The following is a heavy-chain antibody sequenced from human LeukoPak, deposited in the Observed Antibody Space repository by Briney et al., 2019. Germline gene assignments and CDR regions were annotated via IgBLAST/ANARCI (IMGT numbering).Heavy chain of an antibody. V-gene: IGHV4-34*01. J-gene: IGHJ5*02. CDR3: ARRTWSGELLWFGELLSYWFDP. CDR2: INHSGST. CDR1: GGSFSGYY. D-gene: IGHD3-10*01. Sequence: PSETLSLTCAVYGGSFSGYYRSWIRQPPGKGLEWIGEINHSGSTNYNPSLKSRVTISVDTSKNQFSLKLSSVTAADAAVYYCARRTWSGELLWFGELLSYWFDPWGQGTLVTVSS.